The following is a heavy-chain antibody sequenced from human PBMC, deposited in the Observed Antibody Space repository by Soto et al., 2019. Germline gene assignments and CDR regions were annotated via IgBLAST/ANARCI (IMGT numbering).Heavy chain of an antibody. Sequence: GGSLSLSCVGSGFTFSDVWMNWVRQSPERGLERVGRIYTKTLGEATEYAAPVKGRFTISRDYSKNTVYLRMNSLKIDDTAVYYCAREVGGVIVYFDYWGQGTLVTVSS. J-gene: IGHJ4*02. CDR2: IYTKTLGEAT. CDR3: AREVGGVIVYFDY. D-gene: IGHD3-16*02. V-gene: IGHV3-15*07. CDR1: GFTFSDVW.